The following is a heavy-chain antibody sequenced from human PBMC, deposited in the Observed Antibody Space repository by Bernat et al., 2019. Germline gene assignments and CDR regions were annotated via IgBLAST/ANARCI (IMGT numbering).Heavy chain of an antibody. J-gene: IGHJ4*02. CDR1: GGPISGGNSC. CDR3: ARRAGGYDFLDY. Sequence: QLQLQESGPGLVKPSETLSLTCSVSGGPISGGNSCWDWTRQPPGQGLEWSGSIYYGGNTYHNSSLKSRVTISVDTSKSQFSLKLSSVTAADTAVYYCARRAGGYDFLDYWGQGTRVTVSS. V-gene: IGHV4-39*01. D-gene: IGHD5-12*01. CDR2: IYYGGNT.